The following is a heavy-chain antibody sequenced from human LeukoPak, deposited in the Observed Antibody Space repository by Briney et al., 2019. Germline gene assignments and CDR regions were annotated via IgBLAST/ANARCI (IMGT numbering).Heavy chain of an antibody. V-gene: IGHV3-74*01. J-gene: IGHJ4*02. CDR1: GFTFSTYW. Sequence: PGGSLRLSCAASGFTFSTYWMHWVRQVTGKGLVWVSRINSDGSSTRYADSVKGRFTISRDNAKNTLYLQMNSLRAEDTAMYYCARGHKYSSGFYYLDYWGQGTLVTVSS. CDR2: INSDGSST. D-gene: IGHD6-19*01. CDR3: ARGHKYSSGFYYLDY.